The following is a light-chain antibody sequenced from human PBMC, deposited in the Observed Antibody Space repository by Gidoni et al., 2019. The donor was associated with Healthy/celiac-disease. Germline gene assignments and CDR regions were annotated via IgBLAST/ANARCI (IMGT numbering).Light chain of an antibody. J-gene: IGKJ4*01. CDR2: DAS. CDR3: QQFNSYPLT. Sequence: AIQLTQSPSSLSASVGDRVTITCRASQGSSSALAWYQQKPGKALKLLIYDASSFESGVPSRFSGSGSGTDFTLTISSLQPEDFATYYCQQFNSYPLTFGGGTKVEIK. V-gene: IGKV1-13*02. CDR1: QGSSSA.